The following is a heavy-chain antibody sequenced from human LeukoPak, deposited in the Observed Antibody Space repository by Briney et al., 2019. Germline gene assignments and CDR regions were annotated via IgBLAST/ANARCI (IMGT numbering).Heavy chain of an antibody. V-gene: IGHV1-69*05. J-gene: IGHJ4*02. CDR3: ACQRVGATLNYFDY. Sequence: SVKVSCKASGCTFSSYAISWVRQAPGQGLEWMGGIIPIFGTAHYAQKFQGRVTITTDESTSTAYMELSSLRSEDTAVYYCACQRVGATLNYFDYWGQGTLVTVSS. D-gene: IGHD1-26*01. CDR1: GCTFSSYA. CDR2: IIPIFGTA.